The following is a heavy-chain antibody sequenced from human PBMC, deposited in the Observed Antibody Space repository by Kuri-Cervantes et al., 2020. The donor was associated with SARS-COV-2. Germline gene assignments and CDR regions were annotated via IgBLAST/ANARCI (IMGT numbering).Heavy chain of an antibody. D-gene: IGHD2-2*02. CDR2: IYTSGST. V-gene: IGHV4-61*02. CDR1: GGSISSGSYY. Sequence: SCTVSGGSISSGSYYWTWIRQPAGKGLEWIGRIYTSGSTNYNPSLKSRVTISVDTSKNQFSLKLSSVTAADTAVYYCASYCSSTSCYTGLDYWGQGTLVTVSS. CDR3: ASYCSSTSCYTGLDY. J-gene: IGHJ4*02.